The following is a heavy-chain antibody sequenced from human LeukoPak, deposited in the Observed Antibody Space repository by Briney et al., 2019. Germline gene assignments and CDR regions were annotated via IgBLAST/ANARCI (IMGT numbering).Heavy chain of an antibody. Sequence: SQTLSLTCTVSGGSISSGSCYWSWIRQPAGKGLEWIGRIYTSGSTNYNPSLKSRVTISVDTSKNQFSLKLSSVTAADTAVYYCARDKRSGYSYGPEDIWGQGTMVTVSS. CDR1: GGSISSGSCY. V-gene: IGHV4-61*02. J-gene: IGHJ3*02. D-gene: IGHD5-18*01. CDR2: IYTSGST. CDR3: ARDKRSGYSYGPEDI.